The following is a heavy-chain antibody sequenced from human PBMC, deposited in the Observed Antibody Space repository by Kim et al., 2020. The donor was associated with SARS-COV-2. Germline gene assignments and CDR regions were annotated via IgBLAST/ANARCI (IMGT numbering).Heavy chain of an antibody. D-gene: IGHD3-10*01. J-gene: IGHJ4*02. V-gene: IGHV1-18*04. CDR3: ARDRGYYGSGKFGY. CDR2: ISAYNGNT. CDR1: GYTFTSYG. Sequence: ASVKVSCKASGYTFTSYGISWVRQAPGQGLEWMGWISAYNGNTNYAQKLQGRVTMTTDTSTSTAYMELRSLRSDDTAVYYCARDRGYYGSGKFGYWGQGTLVTVSS.